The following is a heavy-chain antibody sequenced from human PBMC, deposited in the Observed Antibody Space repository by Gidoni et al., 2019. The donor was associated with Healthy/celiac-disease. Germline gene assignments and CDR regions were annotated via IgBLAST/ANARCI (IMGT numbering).Heavy chain of an antibody. CDR1: GYSFTSYW. CDR2: IYPGDSDT. V-gene: IGHV5-51*01. D-gene: IGHD3-22*01. CDR3: ARQNYYDSSGYYYLSYFDY. Sequence: EVQLVQSGAEVKKPGESLKISCKGSGYSFTSYWIGWVRQMPGKGLEWMGIIYPGDSDTRYSPSFQGQVTISADKSSSTACLQWSSLKASDTAMYYCARQNYYDSSGYYYLSYFDYWGQGTLVTVSS. J-gene: IGHJ4*02.